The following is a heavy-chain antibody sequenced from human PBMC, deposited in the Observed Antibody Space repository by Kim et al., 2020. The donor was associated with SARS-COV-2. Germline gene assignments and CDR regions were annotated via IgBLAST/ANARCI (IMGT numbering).Heavy chain of an antibody. D-gene: IGHD3-10*01. V-gene: IGHV3-15*01. Sequence: GGSLRLSCAASGFTFSNAWMSWVRQAPGKGLEWVGRIKSKTDGGTTDYAAPVKGRFTISRDDSKNTLYLQMNSLKTEDTAVYYCTTGLWFGELETAIYYYYYGMDVWGQGTTVTVSS. CDR3: TTGLWFGELETAIYYYYYGMDV. CDR2: IKSKTDGGTT. J-gene: IGHJ6*02. CDR1: GFTFSNAW.